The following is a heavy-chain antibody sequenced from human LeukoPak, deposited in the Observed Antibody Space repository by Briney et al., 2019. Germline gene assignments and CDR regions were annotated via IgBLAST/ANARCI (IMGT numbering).Heavy chain of an antibody. D-gene: IGHD3-3*01. V-gene: IGHV4-59*01. CDR2: VYHTGST. J-gene: IGHJ4*02. CDR1: GGSITSYY. CDR3: ARNFWSDEGSAGLGFDS. Sequence: SETLSLTCAVSGGSITSYYWSWIRQSPGKGLEWIGYVYHTGSTKYNPSLESRVTISIDTSRSQVSLKVTSVTAADTAVYYCARNFWSDEGSAGLGFDSWSRGTLVTVSS.